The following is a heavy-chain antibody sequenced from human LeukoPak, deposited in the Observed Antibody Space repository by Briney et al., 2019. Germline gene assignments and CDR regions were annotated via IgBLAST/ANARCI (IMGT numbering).Heavy chain of an antibody. V-gene: IGHV3-23*01. CDR1: GFTFSTYA. Sequence: GGSLRLSCAASGFTFSTYAMSWVRQAPGKGLEWVSGISGSGGSTYHADSVKGRFTISRDNSKNTLYLQMNSLRAEDTAVYYCAKPYSSGWYPNFLDYWGQGTLVTVSS. CDR3: AKPYSSGWYPNFLDY. D-gene: IGHD6-19*01. J-gene: IGHJ4*02. CDR2: ISGSGGST.